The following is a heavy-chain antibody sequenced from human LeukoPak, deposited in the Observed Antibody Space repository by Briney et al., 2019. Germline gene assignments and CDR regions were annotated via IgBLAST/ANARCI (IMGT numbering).Heavy chain of an antibody. V-gene: IGHV1-8*03. CDR1: GYTFTSYD. CDR2: MNPNSGNT. D-gene: IGHD5-18*01. J-gene: IGHJ6*03. CDR3: ARVGDTAMVVPSYYYYYMDV. Sequence: GASVKVSCKASGYTFTSYDINWVRQATGQGLEWMGWMNPNSGNTGYAQKFQGRVTITRNTSISTAYMELSSLRSEDTAVYYCARVGDTAMVVPSYYYYYMDVWGKGTTVTVSS.